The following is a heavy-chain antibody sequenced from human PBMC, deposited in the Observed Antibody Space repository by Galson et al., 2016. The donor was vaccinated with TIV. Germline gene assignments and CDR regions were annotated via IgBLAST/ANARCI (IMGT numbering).Heavy chain of an antibody. V-gene: IGHV5-51*03. J-gene: IGHJ4*02. CDR1: GSSFTSNW. D-gene: IGHD5-18*01. CDR3: ARAPGYTGYSYGYFES. CDR2: IYAGDSDT. Sequence: QSGAEVKKPGESLKISCKVSGSSFTSNWIAWVRQMPGKGLEWMGIIYAGDSDTRYSPSFQGQVTISADESVSTAYLQWSNLKASDSAMYFCARAPGYTGYSYGYFESWGQGTLVTVSS.